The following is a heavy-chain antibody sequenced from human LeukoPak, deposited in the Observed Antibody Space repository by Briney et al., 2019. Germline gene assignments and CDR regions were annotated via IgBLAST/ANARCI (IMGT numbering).Heavy chain of an antibody. J-gene: IGHJ4*02. CDR3: AKSRLYGDYANFDY. CDR2: ISGGGGST. CDR1: GFTFSSYA. V-gene: IGHV3-23*01. D-gene: IGHD4-17*01. Sequence: GGSXRXSXAXXGFTFSSYAMSWVRQAPGKGLEWVSAISGGGGSTHSADSVKGRFTISRDNSKNTLHLQMNSLRAEDTAVYYCAKSRLYGDYANFDYWGQGTLVTVSS.